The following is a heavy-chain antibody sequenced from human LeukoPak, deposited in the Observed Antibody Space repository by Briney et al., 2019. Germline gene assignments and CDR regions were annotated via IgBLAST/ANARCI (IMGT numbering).Heavy chain of an antibody. CDR1: GGTFSSYA. D-gene: IGHD3-10*01. J-gene: IGHJ3*02. CDR3: ARDSGYYGSGILAFDI. CDR2: IIPIFGIA. Sequence: SVKVSCKASGGTFSSYAISWVRQAPGQGLEWMGRIIPIFGIANYAQKFQGRVTITADKSTSTAYMELSSVTAADTAVYYCARDSGYYGSGILAFDIWGQGTMVTVSS. V-gene: IGHV1-69*04.